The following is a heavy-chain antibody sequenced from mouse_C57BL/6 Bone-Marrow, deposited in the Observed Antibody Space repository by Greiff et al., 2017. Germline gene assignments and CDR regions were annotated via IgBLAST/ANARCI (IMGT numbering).Heavy chain of an antibody. J-gene: IGHJ4*01. Sequence: EVNVEESGGGLVQPGGSMKLSCAASGFTFSDAWMDWVRQSPEQGLEWVAEIRNKANNHATYYAESVKGRFTISRDDSKSSVYLQMNSLRAEDTGIYYCTRGATVVARYAMDYWGQGTSVTVSS. D-gene: IGHD1-1*01. V-gene: IGHV6-6*01. CDR3: TRGATVVARYAMDY. CDR2: IRNKANNHAT. CDR1: GFTFSDAW.